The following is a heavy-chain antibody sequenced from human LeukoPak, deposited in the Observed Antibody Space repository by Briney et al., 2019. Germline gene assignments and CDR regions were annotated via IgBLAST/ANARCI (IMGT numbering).Heavy chain of an antibody. D-gene: IGHD2-2*01. V-gene: IGHV1-69*04. CDR2: IIPILGIA. CDR1: GGXFSSYA. Sequence: ASVKVSCRASGGXFSSYAMSWVRQAPGQGLEWMGRIIPILGIANYAQKFQGRVTITADKSTSTAYMELSSLRSEDTAVYYCARDFDCSSTSCPPWGQGTLVTVSS. CDR3: ARDFDCSSTSCPP. J-gene: IGHJ5*02.